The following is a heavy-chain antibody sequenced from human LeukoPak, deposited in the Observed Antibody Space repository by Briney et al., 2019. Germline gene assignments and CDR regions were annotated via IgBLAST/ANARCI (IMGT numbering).Heavy chain of an antibody. J-gene: IGHJ4*02. CDR2: ISWNDGK. Sequence: AGPTLVKPTQSLTLTCTFSGFSLSTSGVGVGWIRQPPGKALECLALISWNDGKDYSPSLRSRLTITKDISKNQVVLTMTNMDPVDTATYFCARRRLEKGTTVTSAFDYWGQGTLVTVSS. CDR3: ARRRLEKGTTVTSAFDY. V-gene: IGHV2-5*01. CDR1: GFSLSTSGVG. D-gene: IGHD4-17*01.